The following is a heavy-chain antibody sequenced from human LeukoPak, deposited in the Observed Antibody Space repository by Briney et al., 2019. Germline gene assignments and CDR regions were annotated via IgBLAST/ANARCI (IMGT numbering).Heavy chain of an antibody. CDR3: ARGPYYYHSVRHPDI. D-gene: IGHD3-22*01. CDR2: IDPYGGDT. V-gene: IGHV3-74*01. CDR1: GFSFISYW. J-gene: IGHJ3*02. Sequence: QPGGSPRLSCGASGFSFISYWMHWVRQTPEKRLVWVSYIDPYGGDTNYADSVKGRFTISRDNDKNTLYLQMNSLRVDDTAVCFCARGPYYYHSVRHPDIWGHGKMVTVSS.